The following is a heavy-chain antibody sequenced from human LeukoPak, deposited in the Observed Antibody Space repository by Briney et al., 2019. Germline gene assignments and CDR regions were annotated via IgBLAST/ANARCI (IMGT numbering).Heavy chain of an antibody. V-gene: IGHV3-15*01. D-gene: IGHD2-8*01. CDR2: IKSKTDGGTT. J-gene: IGHJ4*02. CDR1: GFTFSNAW. CDR3: TTDSGVPGGFDY. Sequence: GGSLRLSCAASGFTFSNAWMSWVRQAPGKGLEWVGRIKSKTDGGTTDYAAPVKGRFTFSRDDSKNTLYLQMNSLKTEDTAVYYCTTDSGVPGGFDYWGQGTLVTVSS.